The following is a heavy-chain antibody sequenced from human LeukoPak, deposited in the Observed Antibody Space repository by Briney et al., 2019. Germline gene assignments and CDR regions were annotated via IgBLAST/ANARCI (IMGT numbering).Heavy chain of an antibody. V-gene: IGHV3-13*01. CDR1: GFTFSSDD. CDR2: IGTIGDT. CDR3: ARATVIGTVPVPGFLDV. Sequence: GGSLRLSCAASGFTFSSDDMHWVRQVAGKGLEWVSSIGTIGDTFYPGSVKGRFTISRENAKNSLYLQMDSLRAGDTAVYYCARATVIGTVPVPGFLDVWGKGTTVTVSS. J-gene: IGHJ6*04. D-gene: IGHD6-19*01.